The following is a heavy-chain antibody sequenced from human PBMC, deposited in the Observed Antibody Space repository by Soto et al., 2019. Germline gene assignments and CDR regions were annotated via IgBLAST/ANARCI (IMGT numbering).Heavy chain of an antibody. CDR1: GYIFINYY. CDR3: ARDLAAADY. D-gene: IGHD6-13*01. Sequence: VQLVQSGAEVKKPGASVKISCKTSGYIFINYYIHWARQAPGQGLEWVALFNPMSGSTNYAQQLQGRVTLTSDTSASTVYMQLSSLISEDTAVYYCARDLAAADYWGQGTLVTVSS. J-gene: IGHJ4*02. V-gene: IGHV1-46*04. CDR2: FNPMSGST.